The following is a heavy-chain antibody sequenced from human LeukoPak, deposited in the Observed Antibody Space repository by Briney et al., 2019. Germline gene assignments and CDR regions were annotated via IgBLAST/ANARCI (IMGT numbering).Heavy chain of an antibody. CDR3: ARKEGYSSSWYLAAFDI. CDR1: GHTFTSYD. V-gene: IGHV1-2*02. CDR2: INPNSGGT. J-gene: IGHJ3*02. D-gene: IGHD6-13*01. Sequence: ASVKVSCKASGHTFTSYDISWVRQATGQGLEWMGWINPNSGGTNYAQKFQGRVTMTRDTSISTAYMELSRLRSDDTAVYYCARKEGYSSSWYLAAFDIWGQGTMVTVSS.